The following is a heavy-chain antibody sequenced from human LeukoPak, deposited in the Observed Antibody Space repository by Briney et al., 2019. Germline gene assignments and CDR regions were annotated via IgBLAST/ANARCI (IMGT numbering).Heavy chain of an antibody. V-gene: IGHV3-7*01. CDR1: GFTFSSYW. Sequence: GGSLRLSCAASGFTFSSYWMSWVRQAPGKGLEWAANIKPDGSEKYYVDSVEGRFTISRDNAKNSLYLQMNSLRADDTAVYYCARLSGDITVFDLWGQGTLVTVSS. CDR2: IKPDGSEK. D-gene: IGHD1-20*01. J-gene: IGHJ4*02. CDR3: ARLSGDITVFDL.